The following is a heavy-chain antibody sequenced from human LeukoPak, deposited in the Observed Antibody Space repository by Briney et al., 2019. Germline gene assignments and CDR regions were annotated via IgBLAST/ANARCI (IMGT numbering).Heavy chain of an antibody. V-gene: IGHV3-7*01. Sequence: GGSLRLSCAASGFTFITYWMSWVRQAPGKGLEWVANIKQDRSEKHYVDSVKGRFTISRDNAKNSLYLQMNSLRAEDTALYYCARALSFDYWGQGTLVTVSS. CDR3: ARALSFDY. CDR1: GFTFITYW. CDR2: IKQDRSEK. J-gene: IGHJ4*02.